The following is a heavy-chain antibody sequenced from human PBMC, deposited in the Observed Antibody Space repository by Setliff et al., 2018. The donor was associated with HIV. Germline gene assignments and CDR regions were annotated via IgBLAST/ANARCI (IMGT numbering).Heavy chain of an antibody. CDR3: ARWGASGGRPDWHAFDM. Sequence: SETLSLTCTVSGGSINSYYWNWIRQSPGKGLEWIGYIGYNGDTSDNPSLNSRVTLSVDRSKNQFSLKLSSVSAADTAVYFCARWGASGGRPDWHAFDMWGQGTMVTVSS. CDR2: IGYNGDT. V-gene: IGHV4-59*01. CDR1: GGSINSYY. J-gene: IGHJ3*02. D-gene: IGHD2-15*01.